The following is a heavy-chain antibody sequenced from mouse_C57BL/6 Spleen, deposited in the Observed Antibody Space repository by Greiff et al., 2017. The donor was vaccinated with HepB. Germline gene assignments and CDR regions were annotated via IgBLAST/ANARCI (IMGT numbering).Heavy chain of an antibody. CDR2: IDPSDSYT. CDR3: ARSYSLLRSLDY. V-gene: IGHV1-69*01. D-gene: IGHD1-2*01. CDR1: GYTFTSYW. Sequence: VQLQQPGAELVMPGASVKLSCKASGYTFTSYWMHRVKQRPGQGLEWIGEIDPSDSYTNYNQKFKGKSTLTVDKSSSTAYMQLSSLTSEDSAVYYCARSYSLLRSLDYWGQGTTLTVSS. J-gene: IGHJ2*01.